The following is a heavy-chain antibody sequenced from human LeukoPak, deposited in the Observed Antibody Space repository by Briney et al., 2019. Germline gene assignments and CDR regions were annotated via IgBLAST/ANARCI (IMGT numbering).Heavy chain of an antibody. CDR3: ARGRVYCSGGSCYSLGFDP. CDR1: GITFSDHY. V-gene: IGHV3-72*01. D-gene: IGHD2-15*01. CDR2: TSNKANRYTT. Sequence: GGALRLSCAASGITFSDHYMDWVRQAPGKGLEGVGRTSNKANRYTTEYAVSGKGRFTISRDDSKNSLYLQMDSLKTEDTAVYYCARGRVYCSGGSCYSLGFDPWGQGTLVTVSP. J-gene: IGHJ5*02.